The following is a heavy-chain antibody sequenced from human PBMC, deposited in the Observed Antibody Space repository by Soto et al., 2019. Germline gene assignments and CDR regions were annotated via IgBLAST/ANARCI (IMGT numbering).Heavy chain of an antibody. Sequence: SLRLSCTASGFTFGDYAMSWFRQAPGKGLEWVGFIRSKAYGGTTEYAASVKGRFTISRDDSKSIAYLQMNSLKTEGTAVYYCTRGCSSTSCHYYYYYGMDVWGQGTTVTVSS. CDR1: GFTFGDYA. CDR2: IRSKAYGGTT. CDR3: TRGCSSTSCHYYYYYGMDV. J-gene: IGHJ6*02. D-gene: IGHD2-2*01. V-gene: IGHV3-49*03.